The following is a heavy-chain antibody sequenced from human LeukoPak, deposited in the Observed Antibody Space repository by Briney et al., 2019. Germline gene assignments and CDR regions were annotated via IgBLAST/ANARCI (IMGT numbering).Heavy chain of an antibody. CDR3: GKDGGQYSSGPEFDP. CDR1: GFTVSSNY. D-gene: IGHD6-19*01. Sequence: GGSLRLSCTASGFTVSSNYMSWARQSPGRGLEWVSAISGGGERTFYADSVKGRFTISRDNSKNMVYLQMNSLRADDTAIYYCGKDGGQYSSGPEFDPRGQGALVTVSS. V-gene: IGHV3-23*01. J-gene: IGHJ5*02. CDR2: ISGGGERT.